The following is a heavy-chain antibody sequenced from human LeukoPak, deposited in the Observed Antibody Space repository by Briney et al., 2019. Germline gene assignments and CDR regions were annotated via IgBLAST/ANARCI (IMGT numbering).Heavy chain of an antibody. D-gene: IGHD3-22*01. Sequence: ASVKVSCTASGYTFTSYNMHWVRQAPGQGLEWMRIINPSGGSTSYAQKFQGRVTMTRDTSTSTVYMELSSLRSEDTAVYYCARDGSLARYYDSSGYCPHFDYWGQGTLVTVSS. CDR3: ARDGSLARYYDSSGYCPHFDY. CDR2: INPSGGST. V-gene: IGHV1-46*01. J-gene: IGHJ4*02. CDR1: GYTFTSYN.